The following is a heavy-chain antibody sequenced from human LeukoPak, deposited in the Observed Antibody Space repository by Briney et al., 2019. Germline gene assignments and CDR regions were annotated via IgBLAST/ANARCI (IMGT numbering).Heavy chain of an antibody. D-gene: IGHD2-2*01. CDR2: ISGSGGST. CDR1: GFTFSSYA. V-gene: IGHV3-23*01. Sequence: GGSLRLSCAASGFTFSSYAMSWVRQAPGKGLAWVSAISGSGGSTYYADSVKGRFTISRDNSKNTLYLQMNSLRAEDTALYHCARVACSSTSCSNYYYYMDVWGKGTTVTVSS. CDR3: ARVACSSTSCSNYYYYMDV. J-gene: IGHJ6*03.